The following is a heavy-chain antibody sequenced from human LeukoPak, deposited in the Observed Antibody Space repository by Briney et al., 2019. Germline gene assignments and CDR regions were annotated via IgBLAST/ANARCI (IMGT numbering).Heavy chain of an antibody. Sequence: GGSLRLSCAASGFTFSSYWMHWVRQAPGKGLVWVSRINSDGSSTSYADSVKGRFTISGDNAKNTLYLQMNSLRAEDTAVYYCARAHSSYYDSSGFYYWGQGTLVTVSS. CDR2: INSDGSST. CDR3: ARAHSSYYDSSGFYY. J-gene: IGHJ4*02. D-gene: IGHD3-22*01. CDR1: GFTFSSYW. V-gene: IGHV3-74*01.